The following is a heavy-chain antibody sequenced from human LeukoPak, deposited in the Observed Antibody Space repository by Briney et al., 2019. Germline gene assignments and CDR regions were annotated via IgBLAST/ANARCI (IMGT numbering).Heavy chain of an antibody. CDR2: IGAYSGNT. CDR3: ARDIATIQHQD. Sequence: GASVKVSCKXSGYTFTGYYMHWVRQAPGQGLEWMGWIGAYSGNTNYVEKFQGRVTMTTDTSTSTAYMELRSLRSDDTAVYYCARDIATIQHQDWGQGTLVTVSS. V-gene: IGHV1-18*04. D-gene: IGHD5-18*01. J-gene: IGHJ4*02. CDR1: GYTFTGYY.